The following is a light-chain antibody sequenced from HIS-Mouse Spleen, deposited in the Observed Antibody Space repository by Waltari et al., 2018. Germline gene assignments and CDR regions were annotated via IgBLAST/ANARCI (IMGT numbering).Light chain of an antibody. Sequence: QSALTQPASVSGSPGQSITISCTGTSSYVGGYNYVSWYQQNPGKAPKHMIYDVRNRPSGVSNRFSGSKSGNTASRTISGLQAEDEADYYCSSHTSSSFNVVFGGGTKLTVL. J-gene: IGLJ2*01. CDR1: SSYVGGYNY. CDR2: DVR. CDR3: SSHTSSSFNVV. V-gene: IGLV2-14*03.